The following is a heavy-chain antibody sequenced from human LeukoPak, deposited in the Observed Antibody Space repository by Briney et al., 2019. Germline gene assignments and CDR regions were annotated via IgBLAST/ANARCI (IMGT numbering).Heavy chain of an antibody. J-gene: IGHJ3*01. CDR1: GFTFSSYG. CDR3: ARDIQLST. Sequence: GGSLRLSCAASGFTFSSYGMHWVRQAPGKGLEWVAVIWFDGSDRYYADSVRGRFTISRDNSKDTLYLQMNSLRAEDTAIYYCARDIQLSTWGLGTMVTVSS. V-gene: IGHV3-33*01. D-gene: IGHD5-24*01. CDR2: IWFDGSDR.